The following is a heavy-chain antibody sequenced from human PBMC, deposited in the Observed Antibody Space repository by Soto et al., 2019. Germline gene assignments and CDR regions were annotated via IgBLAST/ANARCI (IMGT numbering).Heavy chain of an antibody. CDR2: IYYSGST. D-gene: IGHD2-2*01. CDR1: GGSISSGGYY. CDR3: ARSSTSANYFDY. V-gene: IGHV4-31*03. Sequence: TSETLSLTCTVSGGSISSGGYYWSWIRQHPGKGLEWIGYIYYSGSTYYNPSLKSRVTISVDTSKNQFSLKLSSVTAADTAVYYCARSSTSANYFDYWGQGTLATVSS. J-gene: IGHJ4*02.